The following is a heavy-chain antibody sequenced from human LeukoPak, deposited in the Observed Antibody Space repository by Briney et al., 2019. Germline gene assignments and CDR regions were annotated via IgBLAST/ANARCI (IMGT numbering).Heavy chain of an antibody. Sequence: ASVKVSCKVSGYTLTELSMHWVRQAPGQGLEWMGWISAYNGNTNYAQKFQGRVTMTTDTSTNTAYMELRSLRSDDTAVYYCARDYYTASKWFDYWGQGTLVSVSS. J-gene: IGHJ4*02. D-gene: IGHD1-26*01. CDR1: GYTLTELS. V-gene: IGHV1-18*01. CDR2: ISAYNGNT. CDR3: ARDYYTASKWFDY.